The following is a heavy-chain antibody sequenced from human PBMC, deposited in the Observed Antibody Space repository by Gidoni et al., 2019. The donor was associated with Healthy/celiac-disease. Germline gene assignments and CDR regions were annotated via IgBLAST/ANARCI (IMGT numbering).Heavy chain of an antibody. CDR1: GFTFSSYG. CDR3: AKVSQYYYYYYGMDV. V-gene: IGHV3-30*02. Sequence: QVQLVESGGGVVQPGGSLRLSCAASGFTFSSYGMHWVRQAPGKVLEGVAFIRDDGSNKYYADSVKGRFTISRDNSKNTLYLQMNSLRAEDTAVYYCAKVSQYYYYYYGMDVWGQGTTVTVSS. CDR2: IRDDGSNK. J-gene: IGHJ6*02.